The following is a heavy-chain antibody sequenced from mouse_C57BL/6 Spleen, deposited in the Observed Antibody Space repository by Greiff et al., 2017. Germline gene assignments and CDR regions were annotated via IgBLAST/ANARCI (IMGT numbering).Heavy chain of an antibody. J-gene: IGHJ1*03. Sequence: QVQLQQSGPELVKPGASVKISCKASGYAFSSSWMNWVKQRPGKGHEWIGRIYPGDGDTNYNGKFKGKATLTADKSSSTAYMQLSSLTSEDSAVYFCARGRDWYFDVWGTGTTVTVSS. V-gene: IGHV1-82*01. CDR3: ARGRDWYFDV. CDR1: GYAFSSSW. CDR2: IYPGDGDT.